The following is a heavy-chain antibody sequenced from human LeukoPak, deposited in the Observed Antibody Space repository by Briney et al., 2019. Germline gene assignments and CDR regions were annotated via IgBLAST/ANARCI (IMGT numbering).Heavy chain of an antibody. CDR2: IYTSGST. J-gene: IGHJ5*02. V-gene: IGHV4-4*07. D-gene: IGHD2-15*01. CDR3: ARGVVVVAATLYNWFDP. CDR1: GGSISSYY. Sequence: SETLSLTYIVSGGSISSYYWSWIRQPAGKGLEWIGRIYTSGSTNYNPSLKSRVTMSVDTSKNQFSLKLSSVTAADTAVYYCARGVVVVAATLYNWFDPWGQGTLVTVSS.